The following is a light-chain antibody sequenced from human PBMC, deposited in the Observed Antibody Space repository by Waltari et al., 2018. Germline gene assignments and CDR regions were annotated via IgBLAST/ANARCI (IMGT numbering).Light chain of an antibody. V-gene: IGLV2-14*03. CDR2: DVT. Sequence: QSALTQPASVSGSPGQSITISCTGAGPDIGDFKYVSWYQQHPGKAPKLLIYDVTNRPSGVSDRVSGSKSGNTASLIISGLQAGDEADYYCGSYTITSLVVFGGGTRLTVL. CDR1: GPDIGDFKY. CDR3: GSYTITSLVV. J-gene: IGLJ2*01.